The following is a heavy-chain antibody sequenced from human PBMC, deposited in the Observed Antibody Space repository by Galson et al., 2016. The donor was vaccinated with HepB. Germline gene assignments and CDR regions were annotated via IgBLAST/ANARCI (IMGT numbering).Heavy chain of an antibody. CDR1: GGSVSSGSFY. V-gene: IGHV4-61*01. Sequence: ETLSLTCTVSGGSVSSGSFYWTWLRQSPGRGLEWIGNVDYSGVTKKNPSLKGRVTLLLDSSQKQFSLELDSVTAVDTAVYYCAREGLAAPADGEKWFDPWGQGTLVTVSS. J-gene: IGHJ5*02. D-gene: IGHD6-13*01. CDR2: VDYSGVT. CDR3: AREGLAAPADGEKWFDP.